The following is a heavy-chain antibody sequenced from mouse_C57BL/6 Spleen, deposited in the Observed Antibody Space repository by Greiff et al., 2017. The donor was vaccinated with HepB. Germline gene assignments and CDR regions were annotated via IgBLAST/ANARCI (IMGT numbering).Heavy chain of an antibody. CDR1: GYTFTSYW. J-gene: IGHJ3*01. CDR2: IYPGSGST. Sequence: QVQLQQPGAELVKPGASVKMSCKASGYTFTSYWMTWVKQRPGQGLEWIGDIYPGSGSTNYNEKFKSKATLTVDTSSSTAYMQLSSLTSEDSAVYYCARSYYYPAWFAYWGQGTLVTVSA. D-gene: IGHD1-1*01. CDR3: ARSYYYPAWFAY. V-gene: IGHV1-55*01.